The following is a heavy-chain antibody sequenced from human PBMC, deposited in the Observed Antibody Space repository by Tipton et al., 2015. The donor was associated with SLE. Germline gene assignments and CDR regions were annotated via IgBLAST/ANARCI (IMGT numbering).Heavy chain of an antibody. CDR1: GFTFGNYE. Sequence: GSLRLSCAGSGFTFGNYELNWVRQAPGKGLEWVSFISSTGNTIHYADSVKGRFTISRDNAKNSLYLQMNSLIGEDTAVYYCARGATGSGWFYFDFWGHGTPVTVSS. CDR3: ARGATGSGWFYFDF. CDR2: ISSTGNTI. J-gene: IGHJ4*01. V-gene: IGHV3-48*03. D-gene: IGHD6-19*01.